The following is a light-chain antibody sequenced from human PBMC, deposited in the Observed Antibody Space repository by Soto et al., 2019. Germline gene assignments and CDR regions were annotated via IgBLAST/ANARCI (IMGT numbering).Light chain of an antibody. CDR3: QQLRDWPLT. Sequence: EIVLTQSPTTLSLSPGERGTLSCRASQSIGNQLAWYQQKPGQAPRLLISEVSNRATGTPARFSGSGSGTDCTLTIASVQPEDFAIYYCQQLRDWPLTFGGGTKMEIK. CDR1: QSIGNQ. V-gene: IGKV3-11*01. CDR2: EVS. J-gene: IGKJ4*01.